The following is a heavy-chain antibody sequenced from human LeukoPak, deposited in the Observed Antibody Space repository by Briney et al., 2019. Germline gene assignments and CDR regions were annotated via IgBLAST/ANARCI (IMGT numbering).Heavy chain of an antibody. J-gene: IGHJ4*02. D-gene: IGHD1-26*01. V-gene: IGHV4-4*07. CDR2: IYTTGST. CDR3: ARHILQGGTVFDV. Sequence: SETLSLTCTVSGGSISSYYWTWIRQPAGKGLEWIGRIYTTGSTNYNPSLNSRVTMSVDTSKNQFSLKLSSVTAADTAVYYCARHILQGGTVFDVWGQGTLVTVSS. CDR1: GGSISSYY.